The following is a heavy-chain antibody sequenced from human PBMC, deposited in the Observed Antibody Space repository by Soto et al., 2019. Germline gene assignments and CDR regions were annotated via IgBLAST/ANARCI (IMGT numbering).Heavy chain of an antibody. Sequence: GGSLRLSCAASGCTFSTYSMNWVRQAPGKGLEWVSYISSSSSTIFYTDSVKGRFTVSRDNAKNSLYLQMNSLRDEDTAVYYCARGLGVANNWFDPWGQGTLVTVSS. J-gene: IGHJ5*02. D-gene: IGHD2-21*01. V-gene: IGHV3-48*02. CDR2: ISSSSSTI. CDR3: ARGLGVANNWFDP. CDR1: GCTFSTYS.